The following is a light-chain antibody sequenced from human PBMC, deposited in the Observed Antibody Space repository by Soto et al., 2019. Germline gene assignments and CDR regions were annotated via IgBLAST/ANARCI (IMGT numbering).Light chain of an antibody. V-gene: IGKV3-20*01. CDR2: GAS. Sequence: EIVLTQSPGTPSLSPGERATLSCRASQSVSSSYLAWYQQKPGQAPRLLIYGASSRATGIPDRFSGSGSGTEFTLTISRLEPEDFAVYYCQQYGSSPWWTFGQGTKVEIK. CDR3: QQYGSSPWWT. CDR1: QSVSSSY. J-gene: IGKJ1*01.